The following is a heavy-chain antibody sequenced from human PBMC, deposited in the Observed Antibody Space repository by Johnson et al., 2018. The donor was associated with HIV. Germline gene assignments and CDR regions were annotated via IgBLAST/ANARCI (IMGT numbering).Heavy chain of an antibody. CDR2: IYSDGST. CDR1: GFTFDDYG. CDR3: ARERGISGAFDI. Sequence: VQLVESGGGVVRPGGSLRLSCAASGFTFDDYGMSWVRQAPGKGLEWVSVIYSDGSTYYADSVKGRFSISRDNSKNTLYLQMNSLRAEETAVYYCARERGISGAFDIWGQGTMVTVSS. V-gene: IGHV3-66*01. D-gene: IGHD3-10*01. J-gene: IGHJ3*02.